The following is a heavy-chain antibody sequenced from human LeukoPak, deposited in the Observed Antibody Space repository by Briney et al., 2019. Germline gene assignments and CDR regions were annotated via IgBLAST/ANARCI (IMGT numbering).Heavy chain of an antibody. J-gene: IGHJ4*02. CDR1: GFTFSSYA. CDR2: ISGSGGST. D-gene: IGHD3-10*01. Sequence: GGSLRLSCAASGFTFSSYAMSWVRQAPGKGLEWVSAISGSGGSTYCADSVKGRFTISRDNSKNTLYLQMNSLRAEDTAVYYCAKGSRVDVTLDYWGQGTLVTVSS. V-gene: IGHV3-23*01. CDR3: AKGSRVDVTLDY.